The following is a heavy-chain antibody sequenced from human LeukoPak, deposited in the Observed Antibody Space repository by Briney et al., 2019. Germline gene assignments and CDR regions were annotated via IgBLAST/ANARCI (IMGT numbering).Heavy chain of an antibody. V-gene: IGHV3-33*01. CDR1: GFTFSSYG. Sequence: PGGSLRLSCAASGFTFSSYGMHWVRQAPGKGLEWVADIWYDGSNKYYADSVKGRFTISRDNSKNTLYLQMNSLRAEDTAVYYCARDPSFLSDLYWYFDLWGRGTLVTVSS. CDR3: ARDPSFLSDLYWYFDL. J-gene: IGHJ2*01. CDR2: IWYDGSNK. D-gene: IGHD2-21*02.